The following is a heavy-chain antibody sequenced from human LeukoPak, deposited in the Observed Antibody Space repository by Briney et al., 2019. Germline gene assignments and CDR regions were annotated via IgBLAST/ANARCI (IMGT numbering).Heavy chain of an antibody. D-gene: IGHD6-13*01. CDR3: ARVVGQQLVLRYFDL. CDR1: GGSISSSNW. J-gene: IGHJ2*01. CDR2: IYHSGST. V-gene: IGHV4-4*02. Sequence: PSGTLSLTCAVSGGSISSSNWWRWVRQPPGKGLEWIGEIYHSGSTNYNPSLKSRVTISVDKSKNQFSLKLSSVTAADTAVYYCARVVGQQLVLRYFDLWGRGTLVTVSS.